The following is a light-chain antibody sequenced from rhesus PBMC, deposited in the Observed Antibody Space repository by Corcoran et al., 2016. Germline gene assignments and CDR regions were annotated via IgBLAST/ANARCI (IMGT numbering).Light chain of an antibody. Sequence: DIQMTQSPSSLSASVGDTVTITCRASQSISSWLDWYQQKPGKAPKLLIYKAPSLQSGVPSRFSGSGSGTDFTLTISSLQPEDFATYYCLQYSSSPFTFGPGTKLDIK. CDR3: LQYSSSPFT. J-gene: IGKJ3*01. CDR2: KAP. V-gene: IGKV1-22*01. CDR1: QSISSW.